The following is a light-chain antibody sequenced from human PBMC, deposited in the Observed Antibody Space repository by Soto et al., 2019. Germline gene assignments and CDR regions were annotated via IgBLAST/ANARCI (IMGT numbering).Light chain of an antibody. CDR1: QSVSSSY. CDR3: QQYGSSLFT. J-gene: IGKJ3*01. CDR2: GAS. V-gene: IGKV3-20*01. Sequence: EIVLTQSPGTLSLSPGERATLSCRASQSVSSSYLAWYQQKPGQAPRLLIYGASSRATGIPDRFSGSGSGTHFPLTISRLAPEDFAVYYCQQYGSSLFTFGPGTQVAI.